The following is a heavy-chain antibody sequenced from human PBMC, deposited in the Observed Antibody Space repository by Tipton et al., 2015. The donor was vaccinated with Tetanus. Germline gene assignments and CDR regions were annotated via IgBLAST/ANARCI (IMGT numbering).Heavy chain of an antibody. CDR3: ARDHRLSASYAGWFDP. V-gene: IGHV4-59*01. J-gene: IGHJ5*02. CDR2: VYSSGST. CDR1: GFTFSSFW. Sequence: LRLSCAASGFTFSSFWMNWIRQPPGKGLEWIGNVYSSGSTYYNPSLKGRVTISVDTSTTQFSLRLNSVTAADTAIYYCARDHRLSASYAGWFDPWGQGTLVTVSS. D-gene: IGHD1-26*01.